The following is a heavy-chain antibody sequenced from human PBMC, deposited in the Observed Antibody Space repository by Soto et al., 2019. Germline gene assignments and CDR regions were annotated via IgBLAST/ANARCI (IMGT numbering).Heavy chain of an antibody. CDR2: IAYAGSNK. Sequence: QVQLVESGGGVVQPGRSLRLSCAASGFTFSSSAMHWFRQAPGKGLEWVAGIAYAGSNKYHADSVKGRFTISRDNSKNTLYVQRNSLRGEDTAVYDCARDSPQGIDYWGQGALVTVSS. D-gene: IGHD3-10*01. CDR1: GFTFSSSA. J-gene: IGHJ4*02. V-gene: IGHV3-30-3*01. CDR3: ARDSPQGIDY.